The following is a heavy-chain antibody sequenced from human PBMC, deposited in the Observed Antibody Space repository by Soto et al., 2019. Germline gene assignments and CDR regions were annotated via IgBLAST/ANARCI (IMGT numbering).Heavy chain of an antibody. Sequence: EVQLVESGGGLVQPGGSLRLSCAASGFTFSTSWMHWVRQAPGKGLVWVSRIDSDGSSTTYADSVKGRFSISRDNAKSTQYVQMNSLRAEDTAGYFGGRDRMRGRFDPWGQGTLVTVSS. CDR2: IDSDGSST. J-gene: IGHJ5*02. V-gene: IGHV3-74*01. CDR3: GRDRMRGRFDP. D-gene: IGHD2-8*01. CDR1: GFTFSTSW.